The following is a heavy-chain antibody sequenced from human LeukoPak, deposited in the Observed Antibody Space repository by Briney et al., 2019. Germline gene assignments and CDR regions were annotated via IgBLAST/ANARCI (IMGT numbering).Heavy chain of an antibody. CDR2: IIPIFGIA. CDR1: GGTFSSYA. V-gene: IGHV1-69*04. CDR3: ARDGNGHSSGWYRGYFDY. D-gene: IGHD6-19*01. Sequence: ASVKVSCKASGGTFSSYAISWVRQAPGQGLEWMGRIIPIFGIANYAQKFQGRVTITADKSTSTAYMELSSLRSEDTAVYYCARDGNGHSSGWYRGYFDYWGQGTLVTVSS. J-gene: IGHJ4*02.